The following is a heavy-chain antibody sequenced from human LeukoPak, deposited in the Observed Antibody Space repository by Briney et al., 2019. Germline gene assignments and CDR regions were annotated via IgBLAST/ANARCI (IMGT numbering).Heavy chain of an antibody. CDR3: ARVPMTTVTTGAFDI. J-gene: IGHJ3*02. V-gene: IGHV4-59*01. CDR1: GGSISSYY. CDR2: IYYSGST. D-gene: IGHD4-11*01. Sequence: SETLSLTCTVSGGSISSYYWSWIRQPPGKGLEWIGHIYYSGSTNYNPSLKSRVTISIDTSKNQFSLRLSSVTAADTAVYYCARVPMTTVTTGAFDIWGQGTMVTVSS.